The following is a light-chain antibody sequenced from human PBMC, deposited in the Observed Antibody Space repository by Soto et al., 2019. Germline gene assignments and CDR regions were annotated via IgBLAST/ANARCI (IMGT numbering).Light chain of an antibody. CDR1: QNISVY. CDR2: GAS. J-gene: IGKJ1*01. CDR3: QQYINWPPVT. Sequence: EIVLTQSPATLSLSPGERATLSCRASQNISVYLAWYQQKPGQAPRLLIYGASTRATGIPARFSGSGSGTEFTLTISILQSEDFAVYYCQQYINWPPVTFGQGTKVDIK. V-gene: IGKV3-15*01.